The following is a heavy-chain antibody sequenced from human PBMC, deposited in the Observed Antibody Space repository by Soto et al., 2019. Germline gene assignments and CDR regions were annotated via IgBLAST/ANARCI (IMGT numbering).Heavy chain of an antibody. CDR2: VSGSVGRK. D-gene: IGHD3-3*01. CDR1: GFDFSSQV. V-gene: IGHV3-23*01. CDR3: VKDLPLWSGYSFSENH. J-gene: IGHJ5*02. Sequence: EVQLFESGGGLVQPGESLRLSCVGSGFDFSSQVMSWVRQAPGKGLEWVSSVSGSVGRKHFPDFLKGRFSSSRDNSKNTLSLEMHSMRVEDTAVDYCVKDLPLWSGYSFSENHWGQGTLVTVSS.